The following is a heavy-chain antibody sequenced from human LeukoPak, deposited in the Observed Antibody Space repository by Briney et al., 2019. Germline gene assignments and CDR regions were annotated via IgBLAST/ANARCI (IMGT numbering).Heavy chain of an antibody. CDR1: GFTFSSYS. Sequence: NAGGSLRLSCAASGFTFSSYSMNWVRQAPGKGLEWVSSISSSSYIYYADSVKGRFTISRDNFKNTLYLQMNSLRAEDTAVYYCARGPRGFDPWGQGTLVTVSS. CDR3: ARGPRGFDP. CDR2: ISSSSYI. J-gene: IGHJ5*02. V-gene: IGHV3-21*04.